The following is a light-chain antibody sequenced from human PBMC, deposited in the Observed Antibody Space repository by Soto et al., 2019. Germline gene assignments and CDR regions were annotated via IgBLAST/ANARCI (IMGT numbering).Light chain of an antibody. CDR3: ASYTTTSTLWV. J-gene: IGLJ3*02. V-gene: IGLV2-14*01. CDR2: EVS. CDR1: SSDVGGYNH. Sequence: QSVLTQPASVSGSPGQSITISCTGTSSDVGGYNHVSWYQHHPDKVPKVIIFEVSNRPSGISSRFSGSRSGNTASLTISGLQAEDEADYYCASYTTTSTLWVFGGGTKVTVL.